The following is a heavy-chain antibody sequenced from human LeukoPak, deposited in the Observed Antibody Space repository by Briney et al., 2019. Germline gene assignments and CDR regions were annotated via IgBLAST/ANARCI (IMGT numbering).Heavy chain of an antibody. Sequence: GGSLRLSCAASGFTFSSYWMHWVRRAPGKGLVWVSRINTDGSSTSYADSVKGRSTISRDNAKNTLYLQMNSLRAEDTAVYYCARESGIAAALDLWGQGTLVTVSS. V-gene: IGHV3-74*01. CDR3: ARESGIAAALDL. CDR1: GFTFSSYW. J-gene: IGHJ5*02. D-gene: IGHD6-13*01. CDR2: INTDGSST.